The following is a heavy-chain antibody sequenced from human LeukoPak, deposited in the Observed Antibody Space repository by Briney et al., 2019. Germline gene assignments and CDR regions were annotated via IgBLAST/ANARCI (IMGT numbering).Heavy chain of an antibody. Sequence: GGSLRLSCAVSGFTVSNNYMSWLRQAPGKGLEWVSVIYGGGSTSYADSVKGRITISRDNSKNTLYLQMNSLRVDDTGVYYCARDRSDGNYYMVVWGKGTTVIVSS. J-gene: IGHJ6*03. D-gene: IGHD5-24*01. V-gene: IGHV3-53*01. CDR3: ARDRSDGNYYMVV. CDR2: IYGGGST. CDR1: GFTVSNNY.